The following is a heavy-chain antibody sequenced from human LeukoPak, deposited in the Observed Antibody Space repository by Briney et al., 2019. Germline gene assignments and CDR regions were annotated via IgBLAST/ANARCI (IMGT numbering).Heavy chain of an antibody. D-gene: IGHD2-2*01. V-gene: IGHV3-30*18. CDR1: GFTFSSYG. Sequence: TGGSLRLSCAASGFTFSSYGMHWVRQAPGKGLEWVAVISYDGSNKYYADSVKVRFTISRDNSKNTLYLQMNSLRAEDTAVYYCAKDSQGSRRPHYFDYWGQGTLVTVSS. CDR3: AKDSQGSRRPHYFDY. CDR2: ISYDGSNK. J-gene: IGHJ4*02.